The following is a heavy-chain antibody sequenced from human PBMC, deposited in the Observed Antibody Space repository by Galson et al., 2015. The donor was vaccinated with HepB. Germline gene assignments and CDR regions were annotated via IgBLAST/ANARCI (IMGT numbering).Heavy chain of an antibody. CDR1: GGTFSSYT. D-gene: IGHD3-16*01. CDR2: IIPILGIA. J-gene: IGHJ3*02. Sequence: SVKVSCKASGGTFSSYTISWVRQAPGQGLEWMGRIIPILGIANYAQKFQGRVTITADKSTSTAYMELSSLRSEDTAVYYCLSGFGPDAFDIWGQGTMVTVSS. CDR3: LSGFGPDAFDI. V-gene: IGHV1-69*02.